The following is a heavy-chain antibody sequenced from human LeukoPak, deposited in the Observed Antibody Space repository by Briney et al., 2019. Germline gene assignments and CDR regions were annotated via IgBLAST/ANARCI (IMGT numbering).Heavy chain of an antibody. CDR2: ISSSGGST. CDR1: GFTFSSYA. Sequence: GGSLRLSCAASGFTFSSYAMSWVRQAPGKGLEWVSGISSSGGSTYYADSVKGRFTISRDNSKHTLFLQMSSLRAEDTAVYYCARVHSGSLYYFDFWGQGALVTVSS. J-gene: IGHJ4*02. V-gene: IGHV3-23*01. D-gene: IGHD1-26*01. CDR3: ARVHSGSLYYFDF.